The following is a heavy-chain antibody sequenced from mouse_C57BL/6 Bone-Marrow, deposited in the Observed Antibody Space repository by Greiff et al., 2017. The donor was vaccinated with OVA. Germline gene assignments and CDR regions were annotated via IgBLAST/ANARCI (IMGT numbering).Heavy chain of an antibody. CDR2: IDPSASYT. V-gene: IGHV1-69*01. Sequence: QVQLQQPGAELVMPGASVKLSCKASGYTFTSYWMHWVKQRPGQGLAWIGEIDPSASYTHSNQQFKGKSTLTVDTSSSTAYMQLSSLTSEDSAVYYGARWDYDYGLYWYFDVWGTGTTVTVSS. J-gene: IGHJ1*03. CDR1: GYTFTSYW. CDR3: ARWDYDYGLYWYFDV. D-gene: IGHD2-4*01.